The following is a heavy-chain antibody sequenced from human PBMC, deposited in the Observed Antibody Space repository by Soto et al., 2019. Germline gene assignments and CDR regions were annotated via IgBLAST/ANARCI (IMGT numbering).Heavy chain of an antibody. V-gene: IGHV3-74*01. D-gene: IGHD6-13*01. CDR2: INSDGSST. CDR1: GFTFSGYW. J-gene: IGHJ3*02. Sequence: GGSLRLSCAASGFTFSGYWMHWVRQVPGKGPVWVSRINSDGSSTSYADSVKGRFTISRDNAKNTLYLQMNSLRAEDTAVYYWARGYSSSWPNGLDIWGQGTMVTV. CDR3: ARGYSSSWPNGLDI.